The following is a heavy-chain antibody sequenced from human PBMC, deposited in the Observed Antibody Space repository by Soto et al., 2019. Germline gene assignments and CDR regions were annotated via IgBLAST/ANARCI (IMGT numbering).Heavy chain of an antibody. CDR2: ISGSGGNT. CDR3: VKARAAGGFDY. CDR1: GFTFTNYA. Sequence: EVHLLHSGGGLVQPGGSLRLSCAASGFTFTNYAMSWVRQAPGKGLEWVSSISGSGGNTYYADSVRGRFTISRDNTKNTLYLQMNSLRAEDTAIYYCVKARAAGGFDYWGQGTLVTVSS. V-gene: IGHV3-23*01. J-gene: IGHJ4*02. D-gene: IGHD3-10*01.